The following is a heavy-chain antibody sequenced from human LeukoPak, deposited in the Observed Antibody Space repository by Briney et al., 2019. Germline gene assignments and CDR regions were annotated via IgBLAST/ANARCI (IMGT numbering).Heavy chain of an antibody. Sequence: GGSLRLSCAASGFTFSDYYMSWIRQAPGKGLEWVSYISSSGSTIYYADSVKGRFTISRDNAKNSLYLQVNSLRAEDTAVYYCARGAGAAYSSSSTWFDPWGQGTLVTVSS. CDR1: GFTFSDYY. V-gene: IGHV3-11*04. CDR2: ISSSGSTI. CDR3: ARGAGAAYSSSSTWFDP. D-gene: IGHD6-6*01. J-gene: IGHJ5*02.